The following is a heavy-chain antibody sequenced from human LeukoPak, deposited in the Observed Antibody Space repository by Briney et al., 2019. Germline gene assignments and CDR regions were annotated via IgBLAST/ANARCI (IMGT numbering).Heavy chain of an antibody. CDR1: GYTFTGYY. J-gene: IGHJ4*02. V-gene: IGHV1-2*02. CDR3: AVRGYYDSSGYLRWGDYFDY. D-gene: IGHD3-22*01. CDR2: INPNSGGT. Sequence: ASVKVSCKASGYTFTGYYMHWVRQAPGQGLEWMGWINPNSGGTNYAQKFQGRVTMTRDTSISTAYMELSRLRSDDTAVYYCAVRGYYDSSGYLRWGDYFDYWGQGTQVTVSS.